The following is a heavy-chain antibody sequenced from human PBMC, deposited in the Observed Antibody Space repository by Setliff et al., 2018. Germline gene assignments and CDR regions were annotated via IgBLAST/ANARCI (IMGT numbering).Heavy chain of an antibody. CDR2: IHYSGTT. D-gene: IGHD2-15*01. J-gene: IGHJ4*01. CDR1: GGSISSGTYY. CDR3: ARENGYCSGGACYFMFDY. Sequence: PSETLSLTCTVSGGSISSGTYYWGWIRQPPGKGLEWIGYIHYSGTTNYNPSLKSRVTLSLDTAKNQFSLELRAVTAADTALYYCARENGYCSGGACYFMFDYWGRGTLVTVSS. V-gene: IGHV4-61*01.